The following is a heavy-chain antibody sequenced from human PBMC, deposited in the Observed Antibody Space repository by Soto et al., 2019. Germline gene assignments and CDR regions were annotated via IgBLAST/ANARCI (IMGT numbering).Heavy chain of an antibody. CDR2: IGGGNDDT. J-gene: IGHJ4*02. D-gene: IGHD3-3*01. V-gene: IGHV3-23*01. CDR1: EFTFRRYA. Sequence: GGSLRLSCTASEFTFRRYAMGWVLQAPGKGLEWVAGIGGGNDDTYYADSVKGRFTISRDNSKTTLYLKRNSLRDEDTAVYYCAKVLWAWSGYLGGFDYWGQGTLVTVSS. CDR3: AKVLWAWSGYLGGFDY.